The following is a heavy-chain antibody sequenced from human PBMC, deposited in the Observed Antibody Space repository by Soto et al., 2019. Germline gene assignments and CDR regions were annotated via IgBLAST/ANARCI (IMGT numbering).Heavy chain of an antibody. CDR2: IRSKANSYAT. CDR3: TTSQYYYDSSGILDAFDI. CDR1: GFTFSGSA. Sequence: EVQLVESGGGLVQPGGSLKLSCAASGFTFSGSAMHWVRQASGKGLEWVGRIRSKANSYATAYAASVKGRFTISGDDSKNTAYLQMNSLKTEDTAVYYCTTSQYYYDSSGILDAFDIWGQGTMVTVSS. V-gene: IGHV3-73*02. D-gene: IGHD3-22*01. J-gene: IGHJ3*02.